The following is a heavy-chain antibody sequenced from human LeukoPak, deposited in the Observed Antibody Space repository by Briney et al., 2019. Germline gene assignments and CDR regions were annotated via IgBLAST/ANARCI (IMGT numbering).Heavy chain of an antibody. CDR3: AKDLCQRFPVYYYYYGMDV. V-gene: IGHV3-23*01. J-gene: IGHJ6*02. CDR1: GFTFSSYA. D-gene: IGHD2-2*01. Sequence: PGGSLRLSCAASGFTFSSYAMSWVRQAPGKGLEWVSAISGSGGSTYYADSVKGRFTISRDNSKNTLYLQMNSLRAEDTAVYYCAKDLCQRFPVYYYYYGMDVWGQGTTVTVSS. CDR2: ISGSGGST.